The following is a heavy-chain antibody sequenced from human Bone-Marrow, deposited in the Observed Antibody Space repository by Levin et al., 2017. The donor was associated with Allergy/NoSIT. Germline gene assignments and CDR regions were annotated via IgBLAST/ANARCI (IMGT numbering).Heavy chain of an antibody. V-gene: IGHV3-66*01. CDR2: IYKDGNT. D-gene: IGHD3-10*01. Sequence: GESLKISCAASGFTVTSHHLNWVRQAPRKGLEWVAAIYKDGNTYYADSVKGRLTISRDNSKNTLFVQMNNLRAEDTAVYYCARDDAISGTGTFDIWGQGTMVTVSS. CDR3: ARDDAISGTGTFDI. J-gene: IGHJ3*02. CDR1: GFTVTSHH.